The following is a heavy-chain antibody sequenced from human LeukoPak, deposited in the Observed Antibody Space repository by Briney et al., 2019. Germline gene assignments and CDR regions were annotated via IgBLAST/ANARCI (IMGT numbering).Heavy chain of an antibody. CDR3: ARDRLRRGPNSSRWYNQRERINNWFDP. CDR1: GYTFTVNY. J-gene: IGHJ5*02. CDR2: INPNSGRT. V-gene: IGHV1-2*02. D-gene: IGHD6-13*01. Sequence: GASVKVSCKASGYTFTVNYMHWGRQAPGQGLERMGWINPNSGRTNYTQKFQSRVTTTRDTSISTAYMELSRLRSDDTAVYYCARDRLRRGPNSSRWYNQRERINNWFDPWGQGTLVTVSS.